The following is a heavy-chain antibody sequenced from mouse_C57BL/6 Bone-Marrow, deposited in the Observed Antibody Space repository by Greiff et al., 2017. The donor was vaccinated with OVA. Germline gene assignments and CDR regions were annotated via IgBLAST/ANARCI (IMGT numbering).Heavy chain of an antibody. CDR1: GYSITSGYY. V-gene: IGHV3-6*01. CDR2: ISYDGSN. D-gene: IGHD1-1*01. CDR3: ARDRDYYYGSSYVRYFDV. J-gene: IGHJ1*03. Sequence: EVQLQESGPGLVKPSQSLSLTCSVTGYSITSGYYWNWIRQFPGNKLEWMGYISYDGSNNYNPSLKNRISITRDTSKNQFFLKLNSVTTEDTATYYCARDRDYYYGSSYVRYFDVWGTGTTVTVSS.